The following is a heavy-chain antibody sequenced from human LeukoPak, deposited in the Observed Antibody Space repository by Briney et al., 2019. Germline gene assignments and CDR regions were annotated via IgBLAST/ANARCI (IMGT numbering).Heavy chain of an antibody. J-gene: IGHJ3*02. CDR1: GFTFDDYA. D-gene: IGHD6-19*01. CDR2: ISWNSGSI. Sequence: PGGSLRLSCAASGFTFDDYALHWVRQAPGKGLEWVSGISWNSGSIGYADSVKGRFTISRDNAKNSLYLQMNSLRAEDMALYYCAKDNLAVAGTALGAFDIWGQGTMVTVSS. CDR3: AKDNLAVAGTALGAFDI. V-gene: IGHV3-9*03.